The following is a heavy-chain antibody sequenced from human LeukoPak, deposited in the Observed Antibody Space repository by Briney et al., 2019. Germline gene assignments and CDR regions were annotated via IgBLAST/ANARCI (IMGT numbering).Heavy chain of an antibody. CDR2: ISSSSSTI. CDR3: ARTPLRYCSSTSCYLCDY. V-gene: IGHV3-48*04. Sequence: GGSLRLSCAASGFTFSSYSMNWVRQAPGKGLEWVSYISSSSSTIYYADSVKGRFTISRDNAKNSLYLQMNSLRAEDTAVYYCARTPLRYCSSTSCYLCDYWGQGTLVTVSS. CDR1: GFTFSSYS. D-gene: IGHD2-2*01. J-gene: IGHJ4*02.